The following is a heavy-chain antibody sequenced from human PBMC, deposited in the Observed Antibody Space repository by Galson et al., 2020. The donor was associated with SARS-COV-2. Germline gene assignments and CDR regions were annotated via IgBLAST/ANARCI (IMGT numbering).Heavy chain of an antibody. CDR1: GGSISSGGYY. V-gene: IGHV4-31*03. Sequence: SETLSLTCTVSGGSISSGGYYWSWIRQHPGKGLEWIGYIYYSGSTYYNPSLKSRVTISVDTSKNQFSLKLSSVTAADTAVYYCARDNPSGSGVWIPDAFDIWCQGTMGTVAS. CDR2: IYYSGST. D-gene: IGHD2-15*01. CDR3: ARDNPSGSGVWIPDAFDI. J-gene: IGHJ3*02.